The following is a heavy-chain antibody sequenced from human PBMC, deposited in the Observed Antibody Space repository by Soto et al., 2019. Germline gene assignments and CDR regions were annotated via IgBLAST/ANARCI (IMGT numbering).Heavy chain of an antibody. CDR2: IYWDDDK. CDR3: AHRNLAADGTHHYNDRHV. J-gene: IGHJ6*02. V-gene: IGHV2-5*02. D-gene: IGHD6-13*01. Sequence: QITLKESGPPLVKPTQTLTLTCTFSGFSLSTSGVGVGWIRQPPGKALEWLALIYWDDDKRYSPSLKSRLTITKDTANNQMVLTSTTMAHVNTATYYRAHRNLAADGTHHYNDRHVWGRGTTDTVSS. CDR1: GFSLSTSGVG.